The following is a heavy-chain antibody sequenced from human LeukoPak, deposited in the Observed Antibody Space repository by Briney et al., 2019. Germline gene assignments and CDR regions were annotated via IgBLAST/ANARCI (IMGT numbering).Heavy chain of an antibody. CDR1: GGSFSGYY. CDR3: ARGRDYYGSGSYWGRPYYYYGMDV. J-gene: IGHJ6*02. V-gene: IGHV4-34*01. D-gene: IGHD3-10*01. CDR2: INHSGST. Sequence: SETLSLTCAVYGGSFSGYYWSWIRQPPGKGLEWIGQINHSGSTNYNPSLKSRVTISVDTSKNQFSLKLSSVTAADTAVYYCARGRDYYGSGSYWGRPYYYYGMDVWGQGTTVPVSS.